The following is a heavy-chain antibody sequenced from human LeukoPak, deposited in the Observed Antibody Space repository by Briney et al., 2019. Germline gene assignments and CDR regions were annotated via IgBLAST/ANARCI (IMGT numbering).Heavy chain of an antibody. Sequence: SETLSLTCTVSGGSISSSSYYWGWIRQPPGKGLEWIGSIYYSGSTYYNPSLKSRVTISVDTSKNQFSLKLSSVTAADTAVYYCARHGWVHKSNWFDPWGQGTLVTVSS. V-gene: IGHV4-39*01. CDR2: IYYSGST. CDR3: ARHGWVHKSNWFDP. J-gene: IGHJ5*02. CDR1: GGSISSSSYY. D-gene: IGHD6-19*01.